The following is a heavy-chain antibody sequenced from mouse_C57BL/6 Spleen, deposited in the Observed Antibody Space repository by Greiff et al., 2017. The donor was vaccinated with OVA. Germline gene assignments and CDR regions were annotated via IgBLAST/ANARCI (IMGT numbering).Heavy chain of an antibody. CDR3: TTRDGYYIY. J-gene: IGHJ2*01. D-gene: IGHD2-3*01. V-gene: IGHV14-4*01. Sequence: EVQGVESGAELVRPGASVKLSCTASGFNIKDDYMHWVKQRPEQGLEWIGWIDPENGDTEYASKFQGKATITADTSSNTAYLQLSSLTSEDTAVYYCTTRDGYYIYWGKGTTLTVSS. CDR1: GFNIKDDY. CDR2: IDPENGDT.